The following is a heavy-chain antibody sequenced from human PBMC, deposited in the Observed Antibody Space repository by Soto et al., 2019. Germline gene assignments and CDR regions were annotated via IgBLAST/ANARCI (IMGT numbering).Heavy chain of an antibody. CDR2: INAGSGNT. CDR1: GYTFTRDA. D-gene: IGHD6-13*01. J-gene: IGHJ5*02. V-gene: IGHV1-3*01. Sequence: ASVKGSCKASGYTFTRDAMHWVRQAPGQRLEWMGWINAGSGNTKYSQKFQGRVTITRDTSTSTVYMELSSLRSEDTAVYYCARVVGSSWYGSSGGWFDPWGQGTLVTVSS. CDR3: ARVVGSSWYGSSGGWFDP.